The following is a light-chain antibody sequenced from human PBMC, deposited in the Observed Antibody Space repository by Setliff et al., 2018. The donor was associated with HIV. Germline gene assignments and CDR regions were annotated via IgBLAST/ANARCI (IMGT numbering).Light chain of an antibody. J-gene: IGLJ1*01. Sequence: QSALAQPAAVSGSPGQSITISCTGTSRDVGGYNYVSWYQQLPGKAPKLIIYEVRNRPSGVSNRFSGSKSGNTASLTISGLQTEDEADYYCSSYAITNTLPFGTGTKVTVL. CDR3: SSYAITNTLP. CDR2: EVR. CDR1: SRDVGGYNY. V-gene: IGLV2-14*01.